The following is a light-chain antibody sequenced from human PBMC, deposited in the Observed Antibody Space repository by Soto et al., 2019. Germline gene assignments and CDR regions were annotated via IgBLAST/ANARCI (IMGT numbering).Light chain of an antibody. Sequence: DILLMQSPYILSLSPGERATVSCRASETITNNDLAWYQQKPGQAPRLLLYGASTRPTGIPDRFSGSGSGTDFNLTIDRLEPEAFAVYFCHHYGSSPPSTFGQGTKLDIK. V-gene: IGKV3-20*01. CDR3: HHYGSSPPST. CDR2: GAS. J-gene: IGKJ2*01. CDR1: ETITNND.